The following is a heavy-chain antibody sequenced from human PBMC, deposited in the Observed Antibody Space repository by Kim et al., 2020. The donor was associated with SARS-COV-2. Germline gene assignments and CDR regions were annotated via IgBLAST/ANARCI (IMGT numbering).Heavy chain of an antibody. D-gene: IGHD5-18*01. J-gene: IGHJ4*01. CDR1: GGSFSGYY. CDR2: INHSGST. V-gene: IGHV4-34*01. Sequence: SETLSLTCAVYGGSFSGYYWSWIRQPPGKGLEWIGEINHSGSTNYNPSLKSRVTISVDTSKNQFSLKLSSVTAADTAVYYCARDSYGFTSFDYWGHGTLV. CDR3: ARDSYGFTSFDY.